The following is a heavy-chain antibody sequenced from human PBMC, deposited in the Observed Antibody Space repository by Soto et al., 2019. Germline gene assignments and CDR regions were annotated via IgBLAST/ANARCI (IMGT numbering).Heavy chain of an antibody. D-gene: IGHD6-19*01. V-gene: IGHV3-23*01. CDR2: ISGRGGTT. CDR3: AKQQCSGTPNYYYSMDV. J-gene: IGHJ6*02. CDR1: GVTFSSYA. Sequence: EVQLLESGGGLVQPGGSLRLSCATSGVTFSSYAMSWVRQAPGKGLEWASVISGRGGTTYYADAVEGRFTIASDNSENALYLQMSSLRAEDTAVYYCAKQQCSGTPNYYYSMDVCGQGTTVTVSS.